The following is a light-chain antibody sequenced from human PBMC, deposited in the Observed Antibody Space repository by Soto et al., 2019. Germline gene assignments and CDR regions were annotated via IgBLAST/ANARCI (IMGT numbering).Light chain of an antibody. CDR1: QGITSY. CDR3: QQLYSHPLT. Sequence: IQLTQSPSSLSASVGDRVTITCRASQGITSYLAWYQQRPGKAPGLLIYSASTLQSGVPSRFSGSGYWTDFSLTISNLQPEDFATYYCQQLYSHPLTFGGGTKVEIK. CDR2: SAS. V-gene: IGKV1-9*01. J-gene: IGKJ4*01.